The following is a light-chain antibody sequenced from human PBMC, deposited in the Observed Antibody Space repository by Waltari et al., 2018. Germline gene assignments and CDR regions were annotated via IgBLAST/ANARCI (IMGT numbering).Light chain of an antibody. V-gene: IGKV3-20*01. Sequence: IVLTQSLGTASLSPGEIVTLSCRASQTFGSSSLAWYQQKPGQAPRLVIYRASRRATGFPDRFSGSGSGTEFSLTISRLEPEDFAVYYCQQHGTLPATFGQGTKVEIK. CDR3: QQHGTLPAT. J-gene: IGKJ1*01. CDR2: RAS. CDR1: QTFGSSS.